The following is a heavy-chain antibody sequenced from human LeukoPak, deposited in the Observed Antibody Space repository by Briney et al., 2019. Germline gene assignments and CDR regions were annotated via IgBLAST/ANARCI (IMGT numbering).Heavy chain of an antibody. D-gene: IGHD3-10*01. Sequence: ASVKVSCKTSGYTFVHYYMHWVRQASGEGFEWMGIVDPSGDIATYAQKFQGGVTLTTDTSASTFYMELSSLRSEDTAIYYCARDSFGVRGFDHWGQGTPVTVSS. CDR2: VDPSGDIA. J-gene: IGHJ4*02. CDR1: GYTFVHYY. V-gene: IGHV1-46*01. CDR3: ARDSFGVRGFDH.